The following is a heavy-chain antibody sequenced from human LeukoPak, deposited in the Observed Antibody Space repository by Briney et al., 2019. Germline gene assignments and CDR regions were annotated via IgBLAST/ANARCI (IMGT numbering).Heavy chain of an antibody. CDR1: GGTFSSYA. CDR3: ARAWFGEGNAFDI. D-gene: IGHD3-10*01. CDR2: IIPIFGTA. V-gene: IGHV1-69*05. J-gene: IGHJ3*02. Sequence: SVKVSCKASGGTFSSYAISWVRQAPGQGLEWMGGIIPIFGTANYAQKFQGRVTITTDESTSTAYMELSSLRSENTAVYYCARAWFGEGNAFDIWGQGTMVTVSS.